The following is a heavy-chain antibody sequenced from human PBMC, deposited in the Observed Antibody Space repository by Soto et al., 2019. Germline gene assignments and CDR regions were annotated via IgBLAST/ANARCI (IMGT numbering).Heavy chain of an antibody. D-gene: IGHD2-2*01. J-gene: IGHJ4*02. V-gene: IGHV1-18*01. CDR1: GYAFSFG. CDR3: AKDGYESTWFRFDD. Sequence: GASVKVSCKASGYAFSFGFSWVRQAPGQGLEWMGWISASDGSTNSAQKFRGRISLTTDTSTNTAYLDLLSLTSDDTAVYYCAKDGYESTWFRFDDWGQGALVTVSS. CDR2: ISASDGST.